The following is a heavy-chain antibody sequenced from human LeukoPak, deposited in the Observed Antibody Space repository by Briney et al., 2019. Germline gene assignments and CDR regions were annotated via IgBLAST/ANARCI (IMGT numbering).Heavy chain of an antibody. CDR2: INPNSGGT. V-gene: IGHV1-2*02. J-gene: IGHJ6*03. Sequence: ASVKVSCKAFGYTFTGYYMHWVRQAPGQGLEWMGWINPNSGGTNYAQKFQGRVTTTRDTSISTAYMELSRLRSDDTAVYYCARDTTVTTYYYMDVWGKGTTVTVSS. CDR3: ARDTTVTTYYYMDV. D-gene: IGHD4-17*01. CDR1: GYTFTGYY.